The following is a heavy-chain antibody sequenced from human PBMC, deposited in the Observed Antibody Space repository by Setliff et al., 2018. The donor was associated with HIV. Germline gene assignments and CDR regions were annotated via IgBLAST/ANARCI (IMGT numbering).Heavy chain of an antibody. J-gene: IGHJ4*02. CDR1: GFSFSSYG. CDR2: ISSTSSNI. D-gene: IGHD2-15*01. V-gene: IGHV3-48*04. Sequence: GGSLRLSCAASGFSFSSYGMNWVRQAPGKGLEWVSYISSTSSNIYYVDSVEGRFTISRDNAKNSLYLQMNSLRAEDTAIYYCAKMVGGSRSSGSCYFDYWGQGTLVTVSS. CDR3: AKMVGGSRSSGSCYFDY.